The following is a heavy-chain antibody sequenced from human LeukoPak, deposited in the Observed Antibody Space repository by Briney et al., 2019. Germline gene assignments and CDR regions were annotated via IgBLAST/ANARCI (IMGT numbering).Heavy chain of an antibody. V-gene: IGHV4-34*01. CDR2: INHSGST. CDR1: GFTFSSYA. CDR3: ARGGRYIVVVTAILYYYYYMDV. J-gene: IGHJ6*03. Sequence: PGGSLRLSCAASGFTFSSYAMHWVRQAPGKGLEWIGEINHSGSTNYNPSLKSRVTISVDTSKNQFSLKLSSVTAADTAVYYCARGGRYIVVVTAILYYYYYMDVWGKGTTVTISS. D-gene: IGHD2-21*02.